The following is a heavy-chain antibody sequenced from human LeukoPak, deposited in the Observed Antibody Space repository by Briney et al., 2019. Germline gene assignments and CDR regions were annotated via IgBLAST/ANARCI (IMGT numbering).Heavy chain of an antibody. J-gene: IGHJ4*02. CDR1: GGSISSSSYY. Sequence: ETLSLTCTVSGGSISSSSYYWGWIRQPPGKGLEWVSGISGSGVSTYYADSVKGRFTFSRDNSKNTLYLQMNSLRAEDTAVYYCVGYSYGTFDYWGQGTLVTVSS. CDR3: VGYSYGTFDY. CDR2: ISGSGVST. V-gene: IGHV3-23*01. D-gene: IGHD5-18*01.